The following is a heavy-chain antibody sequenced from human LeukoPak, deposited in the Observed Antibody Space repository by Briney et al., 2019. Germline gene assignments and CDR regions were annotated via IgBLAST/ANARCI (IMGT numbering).Heavy chain of an antibody. Sequence: PSETLSLTCTVSGGSISSYYWSWIRQPPGKGLEWIGYIYYSGSTNYNPSLKSRVTISVDTSRNQFSLKLSSVTAADTAVYYCARGSGIFGVVCFYMDVWGKGTTVTVSS. D-gene: IGHD3-3*01. CDR2: IYYSGST. CDR3: ARGSGIFGVVCFYMDV. V-gene: IGHV4-59*01. CDR1: GGSISSYY. J-gene: IGHJ6*03.